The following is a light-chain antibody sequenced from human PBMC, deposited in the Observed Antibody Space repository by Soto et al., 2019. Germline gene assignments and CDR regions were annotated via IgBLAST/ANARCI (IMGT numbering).Light chain of an antibody. Sequence: QMTQSPSTLSASVGDRVTIHCRASQSISSWLAWYQQKPGKAPKLLIYKASSLESGVPSRFSGSGSGTEFTLTISSLQPDDFATYYCQHYNSYSEAFGQGTKVDI. CDR3: QHYNSYSEA. J-gene: IGKJ1*01. V-gene: IGKV1-5*03. CDR2: KAS. CDR1: QSISSW.